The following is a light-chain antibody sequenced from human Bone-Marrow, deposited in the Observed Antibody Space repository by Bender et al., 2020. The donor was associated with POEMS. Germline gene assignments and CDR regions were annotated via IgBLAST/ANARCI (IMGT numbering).Light chain of an antibody. CDR1: SSDVGNYDL. CDR2: DVT. Sequence: QSALTQPASVSGSPGQSITISCTGTSSDVGNYDLVSWYQVHPGKPPKLMIYDVTKRPSGVSYRFSGSKSGNTASLTISGLQADDEADYYCCSYAGSSSSVIFGGGTRLTVL. J-gene: IGLJ2*01. V-gene: IGLV2-23*02. CDR3: CSYAGSSSSVI.